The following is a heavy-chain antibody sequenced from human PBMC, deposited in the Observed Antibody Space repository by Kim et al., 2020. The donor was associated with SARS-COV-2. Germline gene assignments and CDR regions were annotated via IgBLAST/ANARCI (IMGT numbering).Heavy chain of an antibody. D-gene: IGHD2-8*01. Sequence: VKGRFTISRTNTNNTLFLQMNSLSAEDTAVYYCAKRGVVYFPLLYYYGMDVWGQGTTVTVSS. V-gene: IGHV3-23*01. CDR3: AKRGVVYFPLLYYYGMDV. J-gene: IGHJ6*02.